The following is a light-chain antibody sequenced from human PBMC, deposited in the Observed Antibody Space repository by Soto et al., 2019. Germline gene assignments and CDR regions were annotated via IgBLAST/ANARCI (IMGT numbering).Light chain of an antibody. Sequence: DIQMTQSPSTLSASIGDRVTITCRASESIRTWLAWYQHKPGKAPKFLIYDASSLESGVPSRFCGSGSGTEFTLTISNLQPDDFATYFCQQYNNYPRTFGQGTKVEIK. CDR1: ESIRTW. J-gene: IGKJ1*01. V-gene: IGKV1-5*01. CDR3: QQYNNYPRT. CDR2: DAS.